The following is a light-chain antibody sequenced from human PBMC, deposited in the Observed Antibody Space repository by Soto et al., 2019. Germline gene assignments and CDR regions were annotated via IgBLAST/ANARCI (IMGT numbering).Light chain of an antibody. CDR3: QQYNSFSLT. CDR1: QSVSSR. Sequence: DIHMTQSPSTLSESVGDRVTISCRASQSVSSRLAWYQQKPGKAPKVLIYDASSLNIGVPSRFSGSGSETDFTLTISSLQPEDFAIYYCQQYNSFSLTFGGGTKVEIK. V-gene: IGKV1-5*01. CDR2: DAS. J-gene: IGKJ4*01.